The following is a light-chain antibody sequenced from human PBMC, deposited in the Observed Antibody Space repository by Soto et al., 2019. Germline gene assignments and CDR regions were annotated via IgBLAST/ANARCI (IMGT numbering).Light chain of an antibody. Sequence: EIVLTQSPGTLSLSPGERATLSCRASQSVRSSYLAWYQQKPGQAPRLLIYGASSRATGIPDRFSGSESGTDFTLTISRLEPEDFAVYYCQQYGSSPLTFGQGTKVEIK. CDR2: GAS. V-gene: IGKV3-20*01. CDR1: QSVRSSY. J-gene: IGKJ1*01. CDR3: QQYGSSPLT.